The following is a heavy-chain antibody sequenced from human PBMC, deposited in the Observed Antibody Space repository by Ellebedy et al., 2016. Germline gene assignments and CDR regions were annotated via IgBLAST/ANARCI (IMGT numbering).Heavy chain of an antibody. CDR3: RQGHYADL. D-gene: IGHD4-17*01. J-gene: IGHJ4*02. V-gene: IGHV3-7*01. CDR1: DFTFTSYW. CDR2: IKEDGSEK. Sequence: GESLKISXTASDFTFTSYWMSWVRQAPGKGLEWVANIKEDGSEKYYVDSVKGRFTISRDSSKNSVYLRMNNLRVEDTAVYYCRQGHYADLWGQGTLVTVSS.